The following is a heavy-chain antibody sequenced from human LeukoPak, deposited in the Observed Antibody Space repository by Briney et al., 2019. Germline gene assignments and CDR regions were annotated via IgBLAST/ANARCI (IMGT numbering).Heavy chain of an antibody. J-gene: IGHJ4*02. Sequence: GGSLRLSCAASGFTFSTYWMSWVRQAPGKGLEWVANIRQDGSEKYYVDSVKGRFTISRDNAKNSLFLQMNSLRAEDTAVYYCARVRCSSNSCFPDYWGQGTLVTVSS. CDR1: GFTFSTYW. D-gene: IGHD2-2*01. CDR2: IRQDGSEK. V-gene: IGHV3-7*01. CDR3: ARVRCSSNSCFPDY.